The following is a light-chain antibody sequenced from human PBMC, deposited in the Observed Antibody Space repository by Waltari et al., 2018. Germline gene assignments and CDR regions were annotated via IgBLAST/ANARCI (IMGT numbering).Light chain of an antibody. J-gene: IGLJ3*02. CDR2: EGS. CDR3: YSYAGSSTWV. V-gene: IGLV2-23*01. CDR1: SGDGVGYNV. Sequence: QSALTQPASVSGSPGQSITIPCTGTSGDGVGYNVSSWYQRHPGKVPKLIIYEGSKRPSGISDRFSGSKSGNTASLTISGLQTEDEAEYYCYSYAGSSTWVFGGGTQLTVV.